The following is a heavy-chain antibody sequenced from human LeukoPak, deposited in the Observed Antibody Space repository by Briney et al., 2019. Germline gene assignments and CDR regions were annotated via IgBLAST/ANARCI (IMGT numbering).Heavy chain of an antibody. Sequence: PGRSLTLSCAASGFTFSSYAMHWVRQAPGKGLEGVAVISYDGSNKYYADSVKGRFTISRDNSKNTLYLQMNSLRAEDTAVYYCARDPTIPVVTPVLDYWGQGTLVTVSS. CDR3: ARDPTIPVVTPVLDY. J-gene: IGHJ4*02. CDR2: ISYDGSNK. V-gene: IGHV3-30*04. D-gene: IGHD4-23*01. CDR1: GFTFSSYA.